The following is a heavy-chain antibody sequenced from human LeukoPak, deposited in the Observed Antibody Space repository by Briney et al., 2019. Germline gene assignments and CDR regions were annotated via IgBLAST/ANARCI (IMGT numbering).Heavy chain of an antibody. CDR1: GFTFSSYW. J-gene: IGHJ6*03. Sequence: GGSLRLSCAASGFTFSSYWMSWVRQAPGKGLEWVANIKQDGSEKYYVDSVKGRFTISRDNAENSLYLQMNSLRAEDTAAYYCARARKLGISMVRGVIYYYYMDVWGKGTTVTISS. CDR3: ARARKLGISMVRGVIYYYYMDV. CDR2: IKQDGSEK. V-gene: IGHV3-7*01. D-gene: IGHD3-10*01.